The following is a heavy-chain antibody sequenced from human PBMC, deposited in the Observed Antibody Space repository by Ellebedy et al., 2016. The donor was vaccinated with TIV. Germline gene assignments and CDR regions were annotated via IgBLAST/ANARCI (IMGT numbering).Heavy chain of an antibody. D-gene: IGHD5-18*01. CDR3: AASIKNSYGSLGAFDI. CDR1: GFTFTSSA. J-gene: IGHJ3*02. V-gene: IGHV1-58*02. CDR2: IVVGSGNT. Sequence: AASVKVSCKASGFTFTSSATQWVRQARGQRLEWIGWIVVGSGNTNYAQKFQERVTITRDMSTSTAYMELSSLRSEDTAVYYCAASIKNSYGSLGAFDIWGQGTMVTVSS.